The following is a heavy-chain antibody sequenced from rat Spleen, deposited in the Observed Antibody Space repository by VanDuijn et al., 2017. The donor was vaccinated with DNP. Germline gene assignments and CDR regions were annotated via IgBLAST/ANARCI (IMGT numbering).Heavy chain of an antibody. CDR2: INKDSSTI. CDR3: AKWPNYGGVSDYFGY. CDR1: GFNFNDYW. J-gene: IGHJ2*01. V-gene: IGHV4-2*01. D-gene: IGHD1-11*01. Sequence: EVKLVESGGGLVQPGRSLKLSCAASGFNFNDYWMGWVRQAPGKGLEWIGQINKDSSTISYSPSLKDKLAISRDSAQNTLYLQMSKLGSEDTAVYYCAKWPNYGGVSDYFGYWGQGVMVTVSS.